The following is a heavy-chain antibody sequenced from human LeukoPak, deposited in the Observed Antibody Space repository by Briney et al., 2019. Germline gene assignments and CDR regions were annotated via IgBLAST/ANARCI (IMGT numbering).Heavy chain of an antibody. V-gene: IGHV4-59*12. J-gene: IGHJ4*02. CDR3: ARGEAATHLIDY. Sequence: SETLSLTCTVSGGSISSYYWSWIRQPPGKGLEWIGYIHYSGSTTYNPSLKTRVTISVDTSKQQFSLKLSSVTAADTAVYYCARGEAATHLIDYWGQGALVTVSS. CDR1: GGSISSYY. CDR2: IHYSGST. D-gene: IGHD2-15*01.